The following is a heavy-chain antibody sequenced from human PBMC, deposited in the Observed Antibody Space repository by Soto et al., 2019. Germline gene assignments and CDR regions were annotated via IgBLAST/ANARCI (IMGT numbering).Heavy chain of an antibody. V-gene: IGHV3-53*01. J-gene: IGHJ4*02. Sequence: PGGSLRLSCAASGFTVSNNYMSWVRQAPGKGLEWVSIIYSGGSTYYADSVQGRFTISRDNSKNTLFLQMSSLRAEDTAVYYCAREGGGVYCSGGSCCARYFDFWGQGPRVTVS. CDR2: IYSGGST. D-gene: IGHD2-15*01. CDR1: GFTVSNNY. CDR3: AREGGGVYCSGGSCCARYFDF.